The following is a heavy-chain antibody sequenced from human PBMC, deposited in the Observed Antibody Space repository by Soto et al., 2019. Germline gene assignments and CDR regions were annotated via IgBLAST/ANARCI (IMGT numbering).Heavy chain of an antibody. CDR1: GGTFSSYA. D-gene: IGHD6-13*01. CDR2: IIPIFGTA. J-gene: IGHJ4*02. V-gene: IGHV1-69*13. CDR3: AREGYVAAAGNFDY. Sequence: SVKVSCKASGGTFSSYAISWVRQAPGQGLEWMGGIIPIFGTANYAQKFQGRVTITADESTSTAYMELSSLRSEDTAVYYCAREGYVAAAGNFDYWGQGTLVTVSS.